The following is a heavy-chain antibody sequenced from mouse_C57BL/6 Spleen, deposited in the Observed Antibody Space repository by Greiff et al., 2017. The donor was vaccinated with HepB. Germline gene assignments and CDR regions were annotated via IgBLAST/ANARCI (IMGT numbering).Heavy chain of an antibody. CDR2: IYPGDGDT. CDR1: GYAFSSSW. J-gene: IGHJ1*03. V-gene: IGHV1-82*01. D-gene: IGHD1-1*01. Sequence: QVQLQQSGPELVKPGASVKISCKASGYAFSSSWMNWVKQRPGKGLEWIGRIYPGDGDTNYNGKFKGKATLTADKSSSTAYMQLSSLTSEDSAVYFCAREEEFYYGSSHWYFDVWGTGTTVTVSS. CDR3: AREEEFYYGSSHWYFDV.